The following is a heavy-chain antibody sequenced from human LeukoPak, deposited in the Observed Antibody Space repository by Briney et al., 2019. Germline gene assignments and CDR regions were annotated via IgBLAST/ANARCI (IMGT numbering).Heavy chain of an antibody. V-gene: IGHV3-23*01. CDR2: ISGSGGST. CDR3: ASCDSSGYYHYFDY. D-gene: IGHD3-22*01. Sequence: WGSLRLSCAASGFTFRSYAMSWVRQAPGKELEGVSAISGSGGSTDYADTLKGRFTISRDNSKNSLYMQRNSLRAEDAAEYCCASCDSSGYYHYFDYWGQGTLVTVSS. CDR1: GFTFRSYA. J-gene: IGHJ4*02.